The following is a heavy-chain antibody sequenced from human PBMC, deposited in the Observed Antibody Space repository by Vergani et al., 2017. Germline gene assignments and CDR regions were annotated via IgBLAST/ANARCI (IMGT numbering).Heavy chain of an antibody. V-gene: IGHV3-30*01. J-gene: IGHJ6*03. CDR2: ISYDGSNK. Sequence: QVQLVESGGGVVQPGRSLRLSCAASGFTFSSYAMHWVRQAPGKGLEWVAVISYDGSNKYYADSVKGRFTISRDNSKNTLYLQMNSLRAEDTAVYYCARDSSSSGGYYYYYYMDVWGKGP. CDR3: ARDSSSSGGYYYYYYMDV. CDR1: GFTFSSYA. D-gene: IGHD6-6*01.